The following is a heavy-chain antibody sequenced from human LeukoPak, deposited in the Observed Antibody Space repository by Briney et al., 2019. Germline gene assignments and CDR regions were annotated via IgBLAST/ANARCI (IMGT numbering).Heavy chain of an antibody. D-gene: IGHD3-3*01. V-gene: IGHV3-23*01. CDR3: AKAKIPPGVVMYFDY. Sequence: GGSLRLSCAASGFTFSSYAMSWVRQAPGKGLEWVSGISGSGVSTYYADSVKGRFTISRDNSKTTLYLQMNSLRAEDTAVYYCAKAKIPPGVVMYFDYWGQGTLVTVSS. CDR1: GFTFSSYA. CDR2: ISGSGVST. J-gene: IGHJ4*02.